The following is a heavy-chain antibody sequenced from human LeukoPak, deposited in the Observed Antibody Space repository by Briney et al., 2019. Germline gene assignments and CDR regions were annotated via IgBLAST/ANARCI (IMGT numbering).Heavy chain of an antibody. D-gene: IGHD2-21*01. CDR1: GGSFSGYY. Sequence: PSETLSLTCAVYGGSFSGYYWSWIRQPPGKGLEWIGEINHSGSTNYNPSLKSRVTISVDTSKNQFSLKLSSVTAADTAVYYCARDLFYSHWGQGTLVTVSS. CDR2: INHSGST. V-gene: IGHV4-34*01. CDR3: ARDLFYSH. J-gene: IGHJ4*02.